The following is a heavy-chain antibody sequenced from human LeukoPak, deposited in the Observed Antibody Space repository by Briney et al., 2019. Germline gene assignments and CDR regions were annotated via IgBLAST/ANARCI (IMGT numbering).Heavy chain of an antibody. CDR1: GFTFSSYS. J-gene: IGHJ4*02. CDR2: ISSSSSTI. Sequence: GGSLRLSCAASGFTFSSYSMNWVRQAPGKGLEWVSYISSSSSTIYYADSVKGRFTISRDNSKNTLYLQMNSLRAEDTAVYYCARGHRADGYSYGPYYFDYWGQGTLVTVSS. D-gene: IGHD5-24*01. V-gene: IGHV3-48*01. CDR3: ARGHRADGYSYGPYYFDY.